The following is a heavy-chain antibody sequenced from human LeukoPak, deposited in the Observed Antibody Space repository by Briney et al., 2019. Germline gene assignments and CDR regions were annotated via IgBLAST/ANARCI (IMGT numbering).Heavy chain of an antibody. Sequence: ASVKVSCKASGGTFSSYAISWVRQAPGRGLEWMGGIIPIFGTANYAQKFQGRVAITADKSTSTAYMELSSLRSEDTAVYYCARDAPRGDYANNWFDPWGQGTLVTVSS. J-gene: IGHJ5*02. CDR1: GGTFSSYA. CDR3: ARDAPRGDYANNWFDP. CDR2: IIPIFGTA. V-gene: IGHV1-69*06. D-gene: IGHD4-17*01.